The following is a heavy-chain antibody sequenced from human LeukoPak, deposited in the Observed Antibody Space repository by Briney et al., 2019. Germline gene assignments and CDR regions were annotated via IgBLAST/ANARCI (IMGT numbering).Heavy chain of an antibody. D-gene: IGHD6-6*01. CDR1: GGSISSSSYY. V-gene: IGHV4-39*01. CDR3: ARHGAGIAAPVGHFDY. Sequence: SETLSLTCTVSGGSISSSSYYWGWIRQPPGKGLEWIGSIYYSGSTYYNPSLKSRVTISVDTSKNQFSLKLSSVTAADTAVYYCARHGAGIAAPVGHFDYWGQGTLVTVSS. CDR2: IYYSGST. J-gene: IGHJ4*02.